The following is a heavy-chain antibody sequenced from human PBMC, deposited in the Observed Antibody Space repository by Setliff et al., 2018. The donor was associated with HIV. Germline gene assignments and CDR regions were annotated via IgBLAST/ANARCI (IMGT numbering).Heavy chain of an antibody. Sequence: SETLSLTCAVSGSSIGTDYYWAWIRQPPGKGLEWIVTMYDSGSLFHNPSLKNRVSISVDTSRDQFFLKLTSVTADDTGIYYCARGPPFAYWGQGLLVTVSS. CDR1: GSSIGTDYY. V-gene: IGHV4-38-2*01. CDR2: MYDSGSL. J-gene: IGHJ4*02. CDR3: ARGPPFAY.